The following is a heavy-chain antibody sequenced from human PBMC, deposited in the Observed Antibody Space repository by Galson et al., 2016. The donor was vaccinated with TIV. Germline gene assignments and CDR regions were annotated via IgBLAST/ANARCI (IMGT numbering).Heavy chain of an antibody. CDR2: IHAANGHT. J-gene: IGHJ4*02. D-gene: IGHD2-21*01. V-gene: IGHV1-3*01. CDR3: ARPPYCGGDCFKYDS. CDR1: GYTFTINP. Sequence: SVKVSCKASGYTFTINPIHWVRQAPGQSLEWMGRIHAANGHTKYSQRFQGRVTITRDTSTTTAYMELSSLRSEDTAVYYCARPPYCGGDCFKYDSWGQGTLVTVSS.